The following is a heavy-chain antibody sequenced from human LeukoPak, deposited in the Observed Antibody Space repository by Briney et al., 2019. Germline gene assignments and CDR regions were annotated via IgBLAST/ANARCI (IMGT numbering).Heavy chain of an antibody. Sequence: SETLSLTCTVSGGSISSYYWSWIRQPPGKGLEWIGYIYYSGSTNYNPSLKSRVTISVDTSKNQFSLKLSSVTAADTAVYYCARGLRSPRTHYYMDVWGKGTTVTISS. CDR3: ARGLRSPRTHYYMDV. CDR1: GGSISSYY. CDR2: IYYSGST. J-gene: IGHJ6*03. D-gene: IGHD1-14*01. V-gene: IGHV4-59*01.